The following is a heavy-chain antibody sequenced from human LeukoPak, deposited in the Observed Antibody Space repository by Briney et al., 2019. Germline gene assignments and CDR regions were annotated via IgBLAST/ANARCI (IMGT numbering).Heavy chain of an antibody. Sequence: SETLSLTCAVSGYSISSGYYWSWIRQPPGKGLEWIGEINHSGSTNYNPSLKSRVTISVDTSKNQFSLKLSSVTAADTAVYYCARAISLGWFDPWGQGTLVTVSS. CDR1: GYSISSGYY. V-gene: IGHV4-34*01. J-gene: IGHJ5*02. D-gene: IGHD3-16*01. CDR2: INHSGST. CDR3: ARAISLGWFDP.